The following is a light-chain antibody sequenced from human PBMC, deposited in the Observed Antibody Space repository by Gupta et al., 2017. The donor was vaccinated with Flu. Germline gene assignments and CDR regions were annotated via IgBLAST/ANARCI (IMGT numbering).Light chain of an antibody. CDR3: CSYAGSV. CDR2: DVT. J-gene: IGLJ3*02. V-gene: IGLV2-11*01. Sequence: QSALTQSRSVSGSHGQSVTTSCTGTASDIWDSKHVSWYQQHPGKAPKLVIYDVTKRPSGVPDRFSGSKSGNTASLTISGLQAEDAGDYYCCSYAGSVFGGGTKLTVL. CDR1: ASDIWDSKH.